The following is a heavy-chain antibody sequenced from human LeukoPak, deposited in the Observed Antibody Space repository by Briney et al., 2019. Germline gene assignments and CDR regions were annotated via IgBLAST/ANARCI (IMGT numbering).Heavy chain of an antibody. D-gene: IGHD2-2*01. CDR2: IWYDGGNK. Sequence: GGSLRLSCAASGFTFSSYGMHWVRQAPGKGLEWVAVIWYDGGNKYYADSVKGRFTISRDNSKNTLYLQMNSLRAEDTAVYYCARDGLVPAATYYYYGMDVWGQGTTVTVSS. J-gene: IGHJ6*02. V-gene: IGHV3-33*01. CDR1: GFTFSSYG. CDR3: ARDGLVPAATYYYYGMDV.